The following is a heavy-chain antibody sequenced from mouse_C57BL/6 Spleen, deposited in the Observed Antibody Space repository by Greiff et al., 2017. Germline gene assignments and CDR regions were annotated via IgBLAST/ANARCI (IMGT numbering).Heavy chain of an antibody. CDR2: IYPGSGNT. CDR1: GYTFTDYY. D-gene: IGHD1-1*01. V-gene: IGHV1-76*01. Sequence: QVQLQQSGAELVRPGASVKLSCKASGYTFTDYYINWVKQRPGQGLEWIARIYPGSGNTYYNEKFKGKATLTAEKSSSTAYMQLSSLTSEDSAVYFCAREERIYYGSSFDYWGQGTTLTVSS. J-gene: IGHJ2*01. CDR3: AREERIYYGSSFDY.